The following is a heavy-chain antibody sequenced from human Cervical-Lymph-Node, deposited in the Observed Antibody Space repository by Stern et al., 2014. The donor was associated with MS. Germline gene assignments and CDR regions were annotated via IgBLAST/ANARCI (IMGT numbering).Heavy chain of an antibody. V-gene: IGHV5-51*03. D-gene: IGHD5-12*01. CDR1: GYLFDDYW. CDR2: IFPRDSNT. J-gene: IGHJ4*02. CDR3: ARSPATPSGYDRFDY. Sequence: EVQLVESGAEVKKPGESLKISCEASGYLFDDYWIGWVRQMSGRGLELVAIIFPRDSNTRYSPSVQGQVTISADKSISTAYLQWSALRPPDPAMYSCARSPATPSGYDRFDYWGQGALVTVSS.